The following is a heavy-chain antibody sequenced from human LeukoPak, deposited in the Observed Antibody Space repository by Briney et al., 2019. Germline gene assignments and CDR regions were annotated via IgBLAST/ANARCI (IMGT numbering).Heavy chain of an antibody. V-gene: IGHV3-30*04. CDR3: ARDDCSGGSCYSSNAFDI. Sequence: PGRTLGLSCASWVFIHRSYAMQGVRQARARGRVGVAVISYEGWNKYYADAVRDGFTNSGDNSKNTLYVHVNSLRAEDTAVYYCARDDCSGGSCYSSNAFDIWGQGTMVTVSS. CDR2: ISYEGWNK. D-gene: IGHD2-15*01. J-gene: IGHJ3*02. CDR1: VFIHRSYA.